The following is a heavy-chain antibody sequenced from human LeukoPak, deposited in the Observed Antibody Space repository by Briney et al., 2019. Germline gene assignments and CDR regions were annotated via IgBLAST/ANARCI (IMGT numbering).Heavy chain of an antibody. Sequence: GGCLRLSCAASGFTFSDYNMRWIRQAPGKGLEWVSSISRSGSTKYYADSVKGRFTISRDNAKNSLFLRMNSLRAEDTAVYYCARVLSYCSGGNCYSGGLGYMDVWGKGTTVTISS. J-gene: IGHJ6*03. D-gene: IGHD2-15*01. CDR3: ARVLSYCSGGNCYSGGLGYMDV. V-gene: IGHV3-11*01. CDR2: ISRSGSTK. CDR1: GFTFSDYN.